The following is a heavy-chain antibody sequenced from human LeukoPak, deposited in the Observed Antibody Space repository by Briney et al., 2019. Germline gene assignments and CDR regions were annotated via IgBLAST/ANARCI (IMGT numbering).Heavy chain of an antibody. CDR1: GSTFTSYD. J-gene: IGHJ3*02. CDR2: IHPSGGST. D-gene: IGHD3-9*01. CDR3: ARDLNYDILTGYYPDAFDI. V-gene: IGHV1-46*01. Sequence: ASVKVSCKASGSTFTSYDMHWVRQAPGHGLEWMGIIHPSGGSTSYAQKFQGRVTMTRDTSISTAYMELSRLRSDDTAVYYCARDLNYDILTGYYPDAFDIWGQGTMVTVSS.